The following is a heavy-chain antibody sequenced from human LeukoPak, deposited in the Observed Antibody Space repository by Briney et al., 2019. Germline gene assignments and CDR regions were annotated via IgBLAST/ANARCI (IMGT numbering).Heavy chain of an antibody. CDR2: INPSDNST. J-gene: IGHJ4*02. Sequence: ASVKVSCKASRYTFTNYYIHWVRQAPGQGLEWMAIINPSDNSTNYIQKFQGRVTMTRDMSTSTAYMELRSLRSDDTAVYYCARFIFDWLFAASNYFDYWGQGTLVTVSS. D-gene: IGHD3-9*01. CDR1: RYTFTNYY. V-gene: IGHV1-46*01. CDR3: ARFIFDWLFAASNYFDY.